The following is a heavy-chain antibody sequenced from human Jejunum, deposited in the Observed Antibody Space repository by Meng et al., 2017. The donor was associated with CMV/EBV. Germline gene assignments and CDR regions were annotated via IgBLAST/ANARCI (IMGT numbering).Heavy chain of an antibody. CDR2: IYLSGTT. V-gene: IGHV4-30-4*01. D-gene: IGHD4-11*01. J-gene: IGHJ6*02. Sequence: QVQLQESGAGLVKPSQTLSLTCTVSGGSILSADSKWTWIRQPPGKGLEWIGNIYLSGTTNYNPSLKSRLTISVDTSKNHFSLNLSSVTAADTAVYYCARDRELTTDGMDVWGQGTTVTVSS. CDR3: ARDRELTTDGMDV. CDR1: GGSILSADSK.